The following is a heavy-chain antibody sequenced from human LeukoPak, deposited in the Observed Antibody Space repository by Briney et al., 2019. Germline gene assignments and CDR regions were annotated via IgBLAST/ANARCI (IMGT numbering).Heavy chain of an antibody. CDR1: GGSISSSSYY. CDR3: ARRAAGYGYYFDY. Sequence: SETLSLTCTVSGGSISSSSYYWGWIRQPPGKGLEWIGSIYYSGSTYYNPSLKSRVTISVDTSKNQFSLKLSSVTAADTAVYYCARRAAGYGYYFDYWGQGTLVTVSS. V-gene: IGHV4-39*01. D-gene: IGHD5-12*01. CDR2: IYYSGST. J-gene: IGHJ4*02.